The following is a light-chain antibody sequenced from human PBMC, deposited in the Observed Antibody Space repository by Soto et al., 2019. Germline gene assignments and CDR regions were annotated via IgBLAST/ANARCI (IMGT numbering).Light chain of an antibody. Sequence: DIQMTQSPSTLSGSLGDRVTITCRASQTISSWLAWYQQKPGKAPKLLIYKASTLKSGVPSRFSGSGSGTDFTLTISRLEPEDFAVYYCQQYGSSPRTLGQGPKVDI. CDR3: QQYGSSPRT. CDR1: QTISSW. V-gene: IGKV1-5*03. J-gene: IGKJ1*01. CDR2: KAS.